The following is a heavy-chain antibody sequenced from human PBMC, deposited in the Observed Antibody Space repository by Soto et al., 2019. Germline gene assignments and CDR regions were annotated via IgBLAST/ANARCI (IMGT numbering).Heavy chain of an antibody. CDR3: AKDTYRHSRVFSPTFFDY. D-gene: IGHD1-26*01. CDR2: ISYDGSNK. Sequence: QVQLVESGGGVVQPGRSLRLSCAASGFTFSSYGMHWVRQAPGKGLEWVAVISYDGSNKYYADSVKGRFTISRDNSKNTLYLQMNSLRAEDTAAYYCAKDTYRHSRVFSPTFFDYWGQGTLVTVSS. V-gene: IGHV3-30*18. CDR1: GFTFSSYG. J-gene: IGHJ4*02.